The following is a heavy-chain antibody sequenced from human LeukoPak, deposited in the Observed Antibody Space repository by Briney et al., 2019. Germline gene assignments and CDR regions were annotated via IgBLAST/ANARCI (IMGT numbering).Heavy chain of an antibody. CDR1: RYSISSSNW. J-gene: IGHJ4*02. V-gene: IGHV4-28*01. D-gene: IGHD6-13*01. CDR2: IYYSGST. CDR3: ARLITKAAAGPIDY. Sequence: SSDTLSLTCAVSRYSISSSNWWGWIRQPPGKGLEWIGYIYYSGSTYYNPSLKSRVTMSVDTSKNQFSLKLSSVTAADTAVYYCARLITKAAAGPIDYWGQGTLVTVSS.